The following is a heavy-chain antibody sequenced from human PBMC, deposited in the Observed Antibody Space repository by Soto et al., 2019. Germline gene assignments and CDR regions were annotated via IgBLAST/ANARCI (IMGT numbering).Heavy chain of an antibody. J-gene: IGHJ6*03. V-gene: IGHV1-24*01. D-gene: IGHD5-12*01. CDR3: ARGRGYSGSRTIDYYYYYMDV. CDR1: GYTLTELS. CDR2: FDPEDGET. Sequence: ASVKVSCKVSGYTLTELSMHWVRQAPGKGLEWMGGFDPEDGETIYAQKFQGRVTMTEDTSTDTAYMELSSLRSEDTAVYYCARGRGYSGSRTIDYYYYYMDVWGKGTTVTVSS.